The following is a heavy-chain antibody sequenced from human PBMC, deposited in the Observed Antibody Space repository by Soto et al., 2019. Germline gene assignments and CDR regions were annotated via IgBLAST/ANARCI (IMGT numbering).Heavy chain of an antibody. D-gene: IGHD5-18*01. CDR2: IYNSGST. CDR3: ARDNVDTAMVLDY. V-gene: IGHV4-31*03. CDR1: GGSISSGGYY. J-gene: IGHJ4*02. Sequence: PSETLSLTCTVSGGSISSGGYYWSWIRQHPGKGLEWIGYIYNSGSTYYNPSLKSRVTISVDTSKNQFSLKLSSVTAADMAVYYCARDNVDTAMVLDYWGQGTLVTVSS.